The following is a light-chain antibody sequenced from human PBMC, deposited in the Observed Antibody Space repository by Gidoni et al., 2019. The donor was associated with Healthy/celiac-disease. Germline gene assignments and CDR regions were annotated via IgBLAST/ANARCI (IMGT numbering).Light chain of an antibody. CDR1: QRVSSSY. V-gene: IGKV3-20*01. CDR2: GAS. J-gene: IGKJ2*02. CDR3: QQYGSSPLCT. Sequence: EIVLTQSTGTLSLSPGDRATLSCRSSQRVSSSYLAWYQQTPGQAPRLLIYGASSRATVIPDRFSCSGSGTDFTLTISRLEPEDFAVYFCQQYGSSPLCTFGQXTKLEIK.